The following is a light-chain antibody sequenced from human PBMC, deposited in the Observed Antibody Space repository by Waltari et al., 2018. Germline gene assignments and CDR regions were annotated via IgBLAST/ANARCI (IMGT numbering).Light chain of an antibody. V-gene: IGKV4-1*01. J-gene: IGKJ1*01. Sequence: DIVMIQSPDSLPVSLGDTVTISCKFSLSVFYISNNKNFLAWYQLKPGQRLKLLIYWASTRETGVPDRFSGSGSGTNFTLTISSLQAEDLAIYYCQQYYGTFPTFGQGTKLEI. CDR2: WAS. CDR3: QQYYGTFPT. CDR1: LSVFYISNNKNF.